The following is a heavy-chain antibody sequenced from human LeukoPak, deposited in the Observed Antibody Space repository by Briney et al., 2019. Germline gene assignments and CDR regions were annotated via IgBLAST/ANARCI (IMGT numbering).Heavy chain of an antibody. Sequence: GASVKVSCKASGFTFTSYDINWVRQASGQGLEWMGWMNPNNGNTGYAQKFQGRVTMTRDTSISTAYMELRGLRSEDTAVYYCARARTTVTTRYYYYGMDVWGQGTTVTVSS. D-gene: IGHD4-17*01. V-gene: IGHV1-8*01. CDR2: MNPNNGNT. CDR3: ARARTTVTTRYYYYGMDV. CDR1: GFTFTSYD. J-gene: IGHJ6*02.